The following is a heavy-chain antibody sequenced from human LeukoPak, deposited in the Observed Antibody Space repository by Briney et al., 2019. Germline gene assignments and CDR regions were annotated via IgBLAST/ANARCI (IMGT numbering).Heavy chain of an antibody. D-gene: IGHD2-2*01. CDR2: IYYSGST. V-gene: IGHV4-59*01. Sequence: SETLSLTCTVSGGSISSYYWSWIRQPPGKGLEWIGYIYYSGSTNYNPSLKSRVTISVDTSKNQFSLKLSSVTAADTAVYYCARYVGGYCSSTSRPSVGMDVWGQGTTVTVSS. J-gene: IGHJ6*02. CDR1: GGSISSYY. CDR3: ARYVGGYCSSTSRPSVGMDV.